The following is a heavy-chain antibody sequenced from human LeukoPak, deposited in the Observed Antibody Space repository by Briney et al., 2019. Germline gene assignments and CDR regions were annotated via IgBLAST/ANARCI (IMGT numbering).Heavy chain of an antibody. V-gene: IGHV1-8*01. D-gene: IGHD6-13*01. CDR3: ARGRSSWYGTRTDAFDI. CDR2: MNPNSGNT. CDR1: RYTFTSYD. J-gene: IGHJ3*02. Sequence: ASVKVSCTASRYTFTSYDINWVRQATGQGLEWMGWMNPNSGNTGYTQKFKGRVTMTRNTSISTGYMELSSLRSEDMAVYYCARGRSSWYGTRTDAFDIWGQGTMVTVSS.